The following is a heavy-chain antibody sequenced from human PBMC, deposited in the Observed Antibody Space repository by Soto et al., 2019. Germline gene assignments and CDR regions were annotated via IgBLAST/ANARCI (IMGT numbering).Heavy chain of an antibody. CDR2: ISGSGGGA. J-gene: IGHJ3*01. CDR1: GFTFSNYA. D-gene: IGHD6-19*01. V-gene: IGHV3-23*01. CDR3: VREGSGWYSRGSFDF. Sequence: EVRLLESGGGLVRPGGSLRLSCAVSGFTFSNYAMNWVRQAPGKGLEWVSVISGSGGGAYYADSVQGRFTISRDNSKNTLYLQMNSLRAEDTAIYYCVREGSGWYSRGSFDFWGRGTMVTVSS.